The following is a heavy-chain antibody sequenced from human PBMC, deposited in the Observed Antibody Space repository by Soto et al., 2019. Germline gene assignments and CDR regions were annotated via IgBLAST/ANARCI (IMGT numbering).Heavy chain of an antibody. J-gene: IGHJ6*02. D-gene: IGHD3-10*01. CDR2: ISYDGSNK. CDR3: AKDRAMDV. Sequence: SLRLSCAASGFSFSSYGMHWVRQAPGKGLECVAVISYDGSNKYYADSVKGRFTISRDNSKNTLYLQMNSLRAEDTAVYYCAKDRAMDVWGQGTTVTVSS. V-gene: IGHV3-30*18. CDR1: GFSFSSYG.